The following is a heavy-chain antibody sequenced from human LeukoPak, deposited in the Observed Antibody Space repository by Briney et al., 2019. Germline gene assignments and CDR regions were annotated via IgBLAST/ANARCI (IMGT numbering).Heavy chain of an antibody. CDR2: ISGSGDNT. V-gene: IGHV3-23*01. D-gene: IGHD3-22*01. CDR1: GFTFSSYA. Sequence: GGSLRLSCAASGFTFSSYAMSWVRQAPGKGLEWVAGISGSGDNTYYADSVEGRFTISRDNSKNTLYVQVNSLGTEDTAAYYCAKGSYSDSSGSFYFDSWAQGTLVTASS. CDR3: AKGSYSDSSGSFYFDS. J-gene: IGHJ4*02.